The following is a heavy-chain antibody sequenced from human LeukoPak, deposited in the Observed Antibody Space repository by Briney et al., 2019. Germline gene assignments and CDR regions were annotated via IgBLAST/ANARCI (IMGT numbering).Heavy chain of an antibody. V-gene: IGHV4-38-2*02. CDR1: GYSIRSGYL. CDR2: IYHSGSA. J-gene: IGHJ5*02. Sequence: SETLSLTCVVSGYSIRSGYLWAWIRQSPGKGLEWIGSIYHSGSAHYNPSLKSRVTISLETSKNQFSLKLFSVTAADAAVYYCARDPRWLTPDCTTTSCYENYFDPWGQGTLVTVSS. CDR3: ARDPRWLTPDCTTTSCYENYFDP. D-gene: IGHD2-2*01.